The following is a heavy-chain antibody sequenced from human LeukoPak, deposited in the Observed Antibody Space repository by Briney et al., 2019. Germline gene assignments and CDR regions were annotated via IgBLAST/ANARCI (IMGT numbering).Heavy chain of an antibody. D-gene: IGHD5-24*01. J-gene: IGHJ4*02. V-gene: IGHV1-69*04. CDR3: AREDGDGYNYEVY. Sequence: SVKVSCKASGGTFSSYAISWVRQAPGQGLEWMGRIIPILGIANYAQKFQGRVTITADKSTSTAYMELSSLRSEDTAVYYCAREDGDGYNYEVYWGQGTLVTVSS. CDR1: GGTFSSYA. CDR2: IIPILGIA.